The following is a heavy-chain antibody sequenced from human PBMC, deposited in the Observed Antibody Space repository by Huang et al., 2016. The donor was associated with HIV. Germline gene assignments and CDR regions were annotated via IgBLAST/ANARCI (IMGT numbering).Heavy chain of an antibody. CDR3: ARRYNSRRDY. CDR1: GGSFSGYY. CDR2: INHSGNN. J-gene: IGHJ4*02. Sequence: QVQLEQWGAGLLKASETLSLTCAVYGGSFSGYYWNWLRQAPGKGLEWVGEINHSGNNNYNPSLKSRVNMSVDTSKSQFSLYRTSLSAADTGTYFCARRYNSRRDYWGRGTLVTVHS. V-gene: IGHV4-34*02. D-gene: IGHD3-22*01.